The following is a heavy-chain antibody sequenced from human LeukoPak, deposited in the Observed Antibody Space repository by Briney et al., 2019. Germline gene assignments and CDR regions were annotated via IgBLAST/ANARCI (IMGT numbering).Heavy chain of an antibody. CDR2: ISSSSSYI. D-gene: IGHD6-13*01. CDR1: GFTFSSYS. CDR3: ARTPREQLETPFDY. V-gene: IGHV3-21*01. Sequence: GGSLRLSCAASGFTFSSYSMNWVRQAPGKGLEWVSSISSSSSYIYYADSVKGRFTISRDNAKYSLYLQMNSLRAEDTSVYYCARTPREQLETPFDYWGQGTLVTVSS. J-gene: IGHJ4*02.